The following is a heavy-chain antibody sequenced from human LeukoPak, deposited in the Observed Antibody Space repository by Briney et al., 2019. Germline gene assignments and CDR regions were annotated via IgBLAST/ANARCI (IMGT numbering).Heavy chain of an antibody. CDR3: ARDRTTVTTITVNIDY. J-gene: IGHJ4*02. CDR1: GFTFSSYA. Sequence: PGGSLRLSCAASGFTFSSYAMHWVRQAPGKGLEWVAVISYDGSNKYYADSVKGRFTISRDNFKNTLYLQMNSLRAEDTAVYYCARDRTTVTTITVNIDYWGQGTLVTVSS. CDR2: ISYDGSNK. V-gene: IGHV3-30-3*01. D-gene: IGHD4-17*01.